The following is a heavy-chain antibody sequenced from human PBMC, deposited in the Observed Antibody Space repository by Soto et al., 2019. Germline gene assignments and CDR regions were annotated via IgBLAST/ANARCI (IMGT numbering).Heavy chain of an antibody. CDR2: IKQDGSEK. Sequence: GGSLRLSCAASGFTFSSYWMSWVRQAPGKGLEWVANIKQDGSEKYYVDSVKGRFTISRDNAKNSLYLQMNSLRAEDTAVYYCARDKYGYRIVGSDYWGQGTLVTVSS. D-gene: IGHD3-16*02. J-gene: IGHJ4*02. CDR1: GFTFSSYW. V-gene: IGHV3-7*01. CDR3: ARDKYGYRIVGSDY.